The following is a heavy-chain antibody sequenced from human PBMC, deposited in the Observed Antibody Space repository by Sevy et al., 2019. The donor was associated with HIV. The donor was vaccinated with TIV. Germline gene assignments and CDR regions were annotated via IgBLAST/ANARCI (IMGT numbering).Heavy chain of an antibody. CDR2: FSFGCGEI. Sequence: GGSLRLSCAASGFTFSKYSMSWVRQPPGKGLEWVSTFSFGCGEINYADSVKGLFTFSRDTSKSSVYLKMNNLRPEDTAVYYCAREGCTKPHDYWGQGTLVTVSS. V-gene: IGHV3-23*01. J-gene: IGHJ4*02. CDR3: AREGCTKPHDY. CDR1: GFTFSKYS. D-gene: IGHD2-8*01.